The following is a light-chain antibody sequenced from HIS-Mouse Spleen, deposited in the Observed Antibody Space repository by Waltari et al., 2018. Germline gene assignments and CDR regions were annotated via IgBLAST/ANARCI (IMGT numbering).Light chain of an antibody. Sequence: EIVLTQSPATLSLSPGERATLSCSASQSVSSYLAWYQQKPGQAPRLLIYVASNRDTGIPARFSGSGSGTDFTLTISSLEPEDFAVYYCQQRSNWPLTFGGGTKVEIK. CDR1: QSVSSY. V-gene: IGKV3-11*01. J-gene: IGKJ4*01. CDR2: VAS. CDR3: QQRSNWPLT.